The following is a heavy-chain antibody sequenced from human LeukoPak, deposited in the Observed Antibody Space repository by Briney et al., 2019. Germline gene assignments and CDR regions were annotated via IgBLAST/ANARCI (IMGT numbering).Heavy chain of an antibody. J-gene: IGHJ4*02. V-gene: IGHV3-66*01. CDR2: LYNIGSA. CDR1: GFTVSSSY. D-gene: IGHD1-26*01. CDR3: ARVGGSYYNY. Sequence: GGSLRLSCAASGFTVSSSYMSWVRQAPGKGLEWVSVLYNIGSAYYADSVRGRFTISRDNSKNTLYLQMNSLRAEDTAVYYCARVGGSYYNYWGQRTLVTVSS.